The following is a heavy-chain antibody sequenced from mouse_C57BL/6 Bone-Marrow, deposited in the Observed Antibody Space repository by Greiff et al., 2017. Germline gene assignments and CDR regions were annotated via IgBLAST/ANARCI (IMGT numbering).Heavy chain of an antibody. Sequence: QVQLQQSGPELVKPGASVKLSCKASGYTFTSYDINWVKPRPGQGLEWIGWIYPRDGSTKYNEKFKGKATLTVATSSSTAYMELHSLTSEDAAVYFCARGGASDVWGTGTTVTVSS. CDR3: ARGGASDV. V-gene: IGHV1-85*01. D-gene: IGHD6-1*01. CDR2: IYPRDGST. J-gene: IGHJ1*03. CDR1: GYTFTSYD.